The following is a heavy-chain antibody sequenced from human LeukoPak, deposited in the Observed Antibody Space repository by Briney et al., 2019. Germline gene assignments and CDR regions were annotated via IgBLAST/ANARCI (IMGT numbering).Heavy chain of an antibody. V-gene: IGHV4-38-2*01. D-gene: IGHD6-19*01. CDR3: AIGPGYGRGWYLY. Sequence: PSETLSLTCAVSGYSFSSGYYWGWIRQPPGKGLEWIGSIYHSGSTYYNPSLKSRVTISVDTSKNQFSLKLSSVTAADTAVYHCAIGPGYGRGWYLYWGQGTLVTVSS. CDR1: GYSFSSGYY. J-gene: IGHJ4*02. CDR2: IYHSGST.